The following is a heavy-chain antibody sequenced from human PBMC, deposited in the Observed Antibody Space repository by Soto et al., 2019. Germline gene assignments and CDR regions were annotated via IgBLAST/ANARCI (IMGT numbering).Heavy chain of an antibody. CDR3: TTDPLSAIFGQGSV. CDR2: IKSKTDGGTT. Sequence: PGGSLRLSCAASGFTFSNAWMSWVRQAPGKGLEWVGRIKSKTDGGTTDYAAPVKGRFTISRDGSKNTLYLQMNSLKTEDTAVYYCTTDPLSAIFGQGSVWGKGTTVTVSS. CDR1: GFTFSNAW. V-gene: IGHV3-15*01. J-gene: IGHJ6*04. D-gene: IGHD3-3*01.